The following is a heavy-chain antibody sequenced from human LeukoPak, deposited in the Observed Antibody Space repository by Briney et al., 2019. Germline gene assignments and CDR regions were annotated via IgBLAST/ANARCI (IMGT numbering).Heavy chain of an antibody. CDR2: INPNSGVS. CDR1: GYTFTGSY. V-gene: IGHV1-2*02. Sequence: GASVKVSCKASGYTFTGSYVHWVRQAPGQGLEWMGWINPNSGVSNYAQKFRGRVTMTRDTSINTAYMELSRLTSDDTAVYYCARVKGRVFGVITTKERYFDYWGQGTLVTVSP. J-gene: IGHJ4*02. CDR3: ARVKGRVFGVITTKERYFDY. D-gene: IGHD3-3*01.